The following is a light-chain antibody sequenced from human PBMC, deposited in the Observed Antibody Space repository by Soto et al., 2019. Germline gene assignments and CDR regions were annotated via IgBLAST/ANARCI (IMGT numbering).Light chain of an antibody. CDR1: SSDVGGYNY. CDR2: DVS. Sequence: QSVLTQPASVSGSPGQSITISCTGTSSDVGGYNYVSWYQQNPGKAPKLMIYDVSNRPSGVSNRFSGSKSGNTASLTISGLQAEDDADYYCSSYTATSTPYVVFGGGTKVTVL. CDR3: SSYTATSTPYVV. V-gene: IGLV2-14*01. J-gene: IGLJ2*01.